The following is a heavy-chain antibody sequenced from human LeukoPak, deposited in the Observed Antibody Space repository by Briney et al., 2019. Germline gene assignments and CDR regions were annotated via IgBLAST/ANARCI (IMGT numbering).Heavy chain of an antibody. V-gene: IGHV4-39*07. Sequence: PSETLSLTCTVSGGSISSTSYYWGWIRQPPGKGLEWIGNIYYTGSTSYNPSLKRRVTISVDTSQNQFSLKVNSVTAADTAVYYCARDKVVAGTGYMDVWGKGTTVTVSS. J-gene: IGHJ6*03. D-gene: IGHD6-19*01. CDR2: IYYTGST. CDR3: ARDKVVAGTGYMDV. CDR1: GGSISSTSYY.